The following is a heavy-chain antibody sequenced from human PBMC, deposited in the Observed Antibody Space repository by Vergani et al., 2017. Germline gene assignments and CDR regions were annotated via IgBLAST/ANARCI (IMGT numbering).Heavy chain of an antibody. CDR1: GFTFSSYA. CDR2: ISYDGSNK. CDR3: ARTPDCSGGSCYGADYYYYYMDV. V-gene: IGHV3-30-3*01. J-gene: IGHJ6*03. D-gene: IGHD2-15*01. Sequence: QVQLVESGGGVVQPGRSLRLSCAASGFTFSSYAMHWVRQAPGKGLEWVAVISYDGSNKYYADSVKGRFTISGDNSKNTLYLQMNSLRAEDTAVYYCARTPDCSGGSCYGADYYYYYMDVWGKGTTVTVSS.